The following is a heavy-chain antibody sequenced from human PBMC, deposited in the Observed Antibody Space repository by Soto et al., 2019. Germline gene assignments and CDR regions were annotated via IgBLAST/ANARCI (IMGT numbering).Heavy chain of an antibody. V-gene: IGHV4-4*07. J-gene: IGHJ5*02. CDR1: GASISCYY. CDR3: VRDGTKTLRDWFDP. Sequence: SETLSLTCTVSGASISCYYWSWIRKSAGKGLEWIGRIYATGTTDYNPSLKSRVMMSVDTSKKQFSLKLRSVTAADTAVYYCVRDGTKTLRDWFDPWGQGISVTVSS. CDR2: IYATGTT. D-gene: IGHD1-1*01.